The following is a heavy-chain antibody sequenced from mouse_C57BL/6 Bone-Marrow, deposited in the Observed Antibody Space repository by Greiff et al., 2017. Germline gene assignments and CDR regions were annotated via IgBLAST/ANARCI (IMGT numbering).Heavy chain of an antibody. Sequence: EVMLVEPGAELVRPGASVKLSCTASGFNFKGDYMHWVKQRPVHGLEWIGWIDPENGDTKYASKFQGKATITADTSSNTAYLQLSSLTSEDTAVYYCTTTFEYSGSSNDLDYWGQGTTLTVSS. J-gene: IGHJ2*01. CDR2: IDPENGDT. CDR3: TTTFEYSGSSNDLDY. D-gene: IGHD1-1*01. CDR1: GFNFKGDY. V-gene: IGHV14-4*01.